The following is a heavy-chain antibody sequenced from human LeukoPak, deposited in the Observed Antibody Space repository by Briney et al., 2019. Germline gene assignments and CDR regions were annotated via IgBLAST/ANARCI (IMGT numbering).Heavy chain of an antibody. CDR2: ISGSGGST. CDR1: GFTFSSYA. CDR3: AKGASRYCSNGVCYTPPGAYYFDY. Sequence: PGGSLRLSCAASGFTFSSYAMSWVRQAPGKGLEWVSAISGSGGSTYYADSVKGRFTISRDNSKNTLYLQMNSLRAEDTAVYYCAKGASRYCSNGVCYTPPGAYYFDYWGQGTLVTVSS. J-gene: IGHJ4*02. V-gene: IGHV3-23*01. D-gene: IGHD2-8*01.